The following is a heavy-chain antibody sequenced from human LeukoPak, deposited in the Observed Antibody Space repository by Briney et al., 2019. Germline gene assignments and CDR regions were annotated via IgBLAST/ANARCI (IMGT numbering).Heavy chain of an antibody. CDR3: AKDASPYAYDILTGSCMDV. Sequence: GGSLRLSCAASGFTFSSYGMHWVRQAPGKGLEWVAFIRYDGSNKYYADSVKGRFTISRDNSKNTLYLQMNSLRAEDTALYYCAKDASPYAYDILTGSCMDVWGQGTTVTVSS. CDR1: GFTFSSYG. V-gene: IGHV3-30*02. J-gene: IGHJ6*02. CDR2: IRYDGSNK. D-gene: IGHD3-9*01.